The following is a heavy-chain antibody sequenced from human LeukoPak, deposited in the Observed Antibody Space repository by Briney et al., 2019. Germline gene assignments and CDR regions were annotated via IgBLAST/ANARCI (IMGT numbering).Heavy chain of an antibody. Sequence: ASVKVSCKASGGTFSSYAISWVRQAPGQRLEWMERTIPIFGTANYAQKFQGRVTITTDESTNTAYMELSSLRSEDTAVYYCERIYGSWGQGTLVTVSS. D-gene: IGHD4-17*01. CDR3: ERIYGS. V-gene: IGHV1-69*05. CDR1: GGTFSSYA. J-gene: IGHJ5*02. CDR2: TIPIFGTA.